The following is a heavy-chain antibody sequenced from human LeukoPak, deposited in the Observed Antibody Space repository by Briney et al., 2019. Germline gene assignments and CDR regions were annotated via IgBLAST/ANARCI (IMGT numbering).Heavy chain of an antibody. D-gene: IGHD2-15*01. V-gene: IGHV4-4*07. CDR3: ARAVGSSYCSGGSCYSCRFDP. J-gene: IGHJ5*02. CDR1: GGSISSYY. Sequence: KPSETLSLTCTVSGGSISSYYWSWIRQPAGKGLEWIGRVHTSGSPNYNPSLKSRVTMSINTSKNQSSLNLSSVTAADTAVYYCARAVGSSYCSGGSCYSCRFDPWGQGTQVTVSS. CDR2: VHTSGSP.